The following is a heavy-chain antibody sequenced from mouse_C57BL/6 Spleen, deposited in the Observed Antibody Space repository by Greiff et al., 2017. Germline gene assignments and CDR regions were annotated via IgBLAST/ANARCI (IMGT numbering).Heavy chain of an antibody. CDR2: IDPETGGT. CDR1: GYTFTAYE. J-gene: IGHJ2*01. V-gene: IGHV1-15*01. Sequence: QVQLKQSGAELVRPGASVTLSCKASGYTFTAYEMHWVKQTPVHGLEWIGAIDPETGGTAYNQKFKGQAILTADKSSSTAYMELRSLTSEDSAVYYCTRAITTVVASFDYWGQGTTLTVSS. D-gene: IGHD1-1*01. CDR3: TRAITTVVASFDY.